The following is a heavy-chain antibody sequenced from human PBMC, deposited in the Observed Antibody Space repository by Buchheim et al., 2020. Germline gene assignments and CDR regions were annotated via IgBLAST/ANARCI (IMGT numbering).Heavy chain of an antibody. V-gene: IGHV4-39*01. CDR2: IYYTGRT. CDR1: GGSISSSSYY. J-gene: IGHJ6*02. Sequence: QLQLQESGPGLVKPAETLSLTCAVSGGSISSSSYYWGWIRQPPGKGLEWIGSIYYTGRTHYNQSLKSRVTISVDTSKNQFSWELTSMTAADTAVYYCASRTCSDGVCYHYYGMDVWGQGIT. CDR3: ASRTCSDGVCYHYYGMDV. D-gene: IGHD2-8*01.